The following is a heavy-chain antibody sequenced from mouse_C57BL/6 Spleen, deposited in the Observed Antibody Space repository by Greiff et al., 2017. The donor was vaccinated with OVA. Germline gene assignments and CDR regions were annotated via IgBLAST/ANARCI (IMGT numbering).Heavy chain of an antibody. D-gene: IGHD1-1*01. J-gene: IGHJ2*01. Sequence: EVQLVESGPGLVKPSQSLSLTCSVTGYSITSGYYWNWIRQFPGNKLEWMGYISYDGSNNYNPSLKNRISITRDTSKNQFFLKLNSVTTEDTATYYCAREGTVVAYYFDYWGQGTTLTVSS. CDR2: ISYDGSN. CDR3: AREGTVVAYYFDY. V-gene: IGHV3-6*01. CDR1: GYSITSGYY.